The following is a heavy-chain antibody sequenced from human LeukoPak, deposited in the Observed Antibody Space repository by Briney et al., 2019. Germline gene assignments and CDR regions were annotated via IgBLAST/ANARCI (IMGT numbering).Heavy chain of an antibody. CDR3: ATDLRGPYCSGGSCYSYYYYGMDV. V-gene: IGHV1-24*01. Sequence: GASVKVSCKVSGYTLTELSMHWVRQPPGKGLEWMGGFDPEDGETIYAQKFQGRVTMTEDTSTDTAYMELSSLRSEDTAVYYCATDLRGPYCSGGSCYSYYYYGMDVWGQGTTVTVSS. J-gene: IGHJ6*02. CDR2: FDPEDGET. CDR1: GYTLTELS. D-gene: IGHD2-15*01.